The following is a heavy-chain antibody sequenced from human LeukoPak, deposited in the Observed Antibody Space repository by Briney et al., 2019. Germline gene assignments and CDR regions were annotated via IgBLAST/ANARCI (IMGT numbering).Heavy chain of an antibody. J-gene: IGHJ4*02. Sequence: GGSLRLSCAASGFTFSSYAMHWVRQAPGKGLEWVAVISYDGSNKYYADSVKGRFTISRGNSKNTLYLQMNSLRAEDTAVYYCAREGIRLKTNDYWGQGTLVTVSS. CDR3: AREGIRLKTNDY. CDR2: ISYDGSNK. CDR1: GFTFSSYA. V-gene: IGHV3-30*04. D-gene: IGHD5-18*01.